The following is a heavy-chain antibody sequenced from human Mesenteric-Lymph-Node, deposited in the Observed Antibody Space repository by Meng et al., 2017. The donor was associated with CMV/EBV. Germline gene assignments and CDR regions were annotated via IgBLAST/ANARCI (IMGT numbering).Heavy chain of an antibody. CDR2: IYYSGNT. V-gene: IGHV4-61*01. D-gene: IGHD3-10*01. J-gene: IGHJ4*02. Sequence: VSVSSASYYWTWIRQPPGKGLEWIGYIYYSGNTNYNPSLKSRVTISVDKSKNQFSLKLSSVTAADTAVYYCARVYGSGSYYNYFDYWGQGTLVTVSS. CDR3: ARVYGSGSYYNYFDY. CDR1: VSVSSASYY.